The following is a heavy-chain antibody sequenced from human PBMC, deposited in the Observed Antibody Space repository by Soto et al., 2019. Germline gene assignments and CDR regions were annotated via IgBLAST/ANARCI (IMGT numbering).Heavy chain of an antibody. Sequence: QITLKESGPTLVKPTQTLTLTCTFSGFSLSTSGVGVGWIRQPPGKALEWLALIYWDDDKRYSPSLKSRLTITKDTSKNQVVLKMTTMDPVDTATYYCAHRPSYCSGGSCYSGFDYWGQGTLVTVSS. CDR1: GFSLSTSGVG. J-gene: IGHJ4*02. CDR3: AHRPSYCSGGSCYSGFDY. V-gene: IGHV2-5*02. D-gene: IGHD2-15*01. CDR2: IYWDDDK.